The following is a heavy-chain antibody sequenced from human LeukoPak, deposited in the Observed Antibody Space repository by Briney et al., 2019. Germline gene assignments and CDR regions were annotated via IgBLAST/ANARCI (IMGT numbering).Heavy chain of an antibody. CDR3: ANPSGSYSAFDI. D-gene: IGHD1-26*01. V-gene: IGHV1-69*01. Sequence: SVKVSCKASGGTFISYAISWVRQAPGQGLEWMGGIIPIFGTANYAQEFQGRVTITADESTSTAYMELSSLRSEDTAVYYCANPSGSYSAFDIWGQGTMVTVSS. J-gene: IGHJ3*02. CDR2: IIPIFGTA. CDR1: GGTFISYA.